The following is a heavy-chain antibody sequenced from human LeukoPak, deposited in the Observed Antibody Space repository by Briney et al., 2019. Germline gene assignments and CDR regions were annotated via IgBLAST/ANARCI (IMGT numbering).Heavy chain of an antibody. CDR3: AKESFPGSGSPKWFDP. Sequence: ASVKVSCKASGYTFTIYYVHWVRQAPGQGLEWMGWVNPYSGATKYAQKFQDRVTMTRDTSISTAYMELSRLTSDDTALYYCAKESFPGSGSPKWFDPRGQGTLVTVSS. CDR1: GYTFTIYY. CDR2: VNPYSGAT. D-gene: IGHD3-10*01. J-gene: IGHJ5*02. V-gene: IGHV1-2*02.